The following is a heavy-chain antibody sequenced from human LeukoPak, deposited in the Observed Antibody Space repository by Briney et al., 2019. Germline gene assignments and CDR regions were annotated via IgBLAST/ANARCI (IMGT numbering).Heavy chain of an antibody. CDR3: ARHTYYYFEY. CDR1: GFTFSNDW. J-gene: IGHJ4*02. D-gene: IGHD3-10*01. CDR2: IRQDGSEE. Sequence: GGSLRLSCEASGFTFSNDWMTWVRQAPGKGLEWVANIRQDGSEEDYVDSVKGRFTISRDNAEDSVYLQMNSLRAEDTAVYYCARHTYYYFEYWGQGTLVTVSS. V-gene: IGHV3-7*01.